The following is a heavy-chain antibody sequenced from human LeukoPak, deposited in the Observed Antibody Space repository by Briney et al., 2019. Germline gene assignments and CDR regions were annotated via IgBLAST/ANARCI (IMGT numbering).Heavy chain of an antibody. CDR1: GFTFSSYG. CDR2: IRYDGTYK. Sequence: GGSLRLSCAASGFTFSSYGVHWVRQAPGKGLEWVSFIRYDGTYKFYADSVKGRFTISRDNSKNTLYLQMNSLRAEDTAVYYCAKNGNTFDIWGQGTTVTVSS. V-gene: IGHV3-30*02. J-gene: IGHJ3*02. CDR3: AKNGNTFDI. D-gene: IGHD2/OR15-2a*01.